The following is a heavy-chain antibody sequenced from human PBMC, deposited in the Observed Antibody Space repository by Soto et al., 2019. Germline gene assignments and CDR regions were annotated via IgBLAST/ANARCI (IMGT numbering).Heavy chain of an antibody. V-gene: IGHV3-11*06. CDR2: ISSSSSYT. CDR1: GFTFSDYY. D-gene: IGHD3-10*01. CDR3: ARLPITRGAFDI. J-gene: IGHJ3*02. Sequence: GGALRLSCADSGFTFSDYYMSWIRQAPGKGLEWVSYISSSSSYTNYADSVKGRFTISRDNAKNSLYLQMNSLRAEDTAVYYCARLPITRGAFDIWGQGTMVTVS.